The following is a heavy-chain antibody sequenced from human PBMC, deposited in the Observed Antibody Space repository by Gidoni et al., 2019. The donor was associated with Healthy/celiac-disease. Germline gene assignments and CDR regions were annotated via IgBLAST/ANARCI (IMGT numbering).Heavy chain of an antibody. V-gene: IGHV3-7*03. CDR3: AREDIVLGGYYYYYYMDV. D-gene: IGHD2-8*01. CDR2: GSEK. Sequence: GSEKYYVDSVKGRFTISRDNAKNSLYLQMNSLRAEDTAVYYCAREDIVLGGYYYYYYMDVWGKGTTVTVSS. J-gene: IGHJ6*03.